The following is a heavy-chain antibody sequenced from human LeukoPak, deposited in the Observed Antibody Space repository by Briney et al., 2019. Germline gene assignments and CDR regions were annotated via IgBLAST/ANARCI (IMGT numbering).Heavy chain of an antibody. J-gene: IGHJ6*02. CDR1: GGSISSGGYY. D-gene: IGHD1-26*01. V-gene: IGHV4-30-4*08. CDR3: ATTTLPYYYYGMDV. Sequence: PSQTLSLTCTVSGGSISSGGYYWSWIRQHPGKGLEWIGYIYYSGSTYYNPSLKSRVTISVDMSKNQFSLKLSSVTAADTAVYYCATTTLPYYYYGMDVWGQGTTVTVSS. CDR2: IYYSGST.